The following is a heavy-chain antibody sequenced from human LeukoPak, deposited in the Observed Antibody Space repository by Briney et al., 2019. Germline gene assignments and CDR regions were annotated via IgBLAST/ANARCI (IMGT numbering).Heavy chain of an antibody. CDR2: IYDSGNT. D-gene: IGHD3-10*01. CDR1: GGSINNYY. V-gene: IGHV4-59*01. J-gene: IGHJ5*02. CDR3: ARDLLGYYFGSGNYGSFDT. Sequence: SETLSLTCTVSGGSINNYYWTWIRQPPGKGLEWIGYIYDSGNTNYNPSLKSRITISVDTSKNQFSLKLNSLTAADTAVYYCARDLLGYYFGSGNYGSFDTWGQGTQVTVSS.